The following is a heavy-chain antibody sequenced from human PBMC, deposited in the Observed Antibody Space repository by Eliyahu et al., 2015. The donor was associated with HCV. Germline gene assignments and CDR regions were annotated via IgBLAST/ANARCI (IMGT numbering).Heavy chain of an antibody. Sequence: QVQLVESGGGVVQPGRSLRLSCAASGFTFSSYAMHWVRQAPGKGLEWVAVISYDGSNKYYADSVKGRFTISRDNSKNTLYLQMNSLRAEDTAVYYCARAGYGDYWGQGTLVTVSS. J-gene: IGHJ4*02. CDR2: ISYDGSNK. CDR1: GFTFSSYA. V-gene: IGHV3-30-3*01. CDR3: ARAGYGDY. D-gene: IGHD5-12*01.